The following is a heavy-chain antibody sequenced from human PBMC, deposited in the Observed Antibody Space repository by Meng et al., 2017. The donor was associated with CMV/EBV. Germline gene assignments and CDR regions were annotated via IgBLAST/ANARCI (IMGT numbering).Heavy chain of an antibody. J-gene: IGHJ6*02. Sequence: SETLSLTCTVSGGSISSHYWSWIRQPPGKGLEWIGYIYYSGSTNYNPSLKSRVTISVDTSKNQFSLKLSSVTAADTAVYYCARLALLSETYYYGSGSYAPPGMDVWGQGTTVTVSS. V-gene: IGHV4-59*11. CDR1: GGSISSHY. CDR2: IYYSGST. D-gene: IGHD3-10*01. CDR3: ARLALLSETYYYGSGSYAPPGMDV.